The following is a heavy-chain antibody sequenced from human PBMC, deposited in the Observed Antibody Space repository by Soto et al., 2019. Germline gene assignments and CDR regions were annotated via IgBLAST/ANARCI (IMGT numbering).Heavy chain of an antibody. V-gene: IGHV4-61*01. J-gene: IGHJ5*02. CDR1: GDSVTRGSYY. CDR3: ARATSPYFELLSAFAT. D-gene: IGHD3-9*01. Sequence: ASETLSLTCTVSGDSVTRGSYYCSWILQTPGKGLEWIGYSYYTVTTKYNPSLTSRVTISVDTSRNDFSIKLTSVTAADTALYYCARATSPYFELLSAFATWGQGTLVTGSS. CDR2: SYYTVTT.